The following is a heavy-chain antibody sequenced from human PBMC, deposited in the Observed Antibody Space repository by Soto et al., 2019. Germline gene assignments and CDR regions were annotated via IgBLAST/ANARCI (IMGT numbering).Heavy chain of an antibody. CDR1: GFTFSSYA. Sequence: GGSLRLSCAASGFTFSSYAMHWVRQAPGKGLEWVAVISYDGSNKYYADSVKGRFTISRDNSKNTLYLQMNSLRAEDTAVYYCARSSGADYDILTGYYDHYYYYGMDVWGQGTTVTVSS. D-gene: IGHD3-9*01. J-gene: IGHJ6*02. CDR3: ARSSGADYDILTGYYDHYYYYGMDV. CDR2: ISYDGSNK. V-gene: IGHV3-30-3*01.